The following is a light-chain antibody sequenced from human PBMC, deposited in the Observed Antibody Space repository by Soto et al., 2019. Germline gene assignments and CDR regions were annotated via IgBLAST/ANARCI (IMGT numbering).Light chain of an antibody. CDR2: YDS. Sequence: SYELTQPPSVSVAPGETARITCGGNDIGSKSVHWYQQKPGQAPVLVIYYDSDRPSGIPERVSGSNSGNTATLTISRVEVGDEADYYCQVWDSSSYHWVFGGGTKVTVL. J-gene: IGLJ3*02. CDR3: QVWDSSSYHWV. CDR1: DIGSKS. V-gene: IGLV3-21*04.